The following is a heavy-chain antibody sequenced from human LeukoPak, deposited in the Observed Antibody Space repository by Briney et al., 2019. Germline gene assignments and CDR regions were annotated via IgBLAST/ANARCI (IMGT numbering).Heavy chain of an antibody. J-gene: IGHJ4*02. Sequence: GGSLRLSCAASGFTFSSYAMSWVRQAPGKGLEWVSAISGSGGSTYYADSVKGRFTISRDNSKNTLYLQMNSLRAEDTAVYYCARDLGYDFWSGYPRDYFDYWGQGTLVTVSS. CDR3: ARDLGYDFWSGYPRDYFDY. CDR1: GFTFSSYA. CDR2: ISGSGGST. D-gene: IGHD3-3*01. V-gene: IGHV3-23*01.